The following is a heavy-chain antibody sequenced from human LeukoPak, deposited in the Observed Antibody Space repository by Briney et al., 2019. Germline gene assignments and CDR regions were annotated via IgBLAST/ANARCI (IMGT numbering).Heavy chain of an antibody. Sequence: GASVKVSCKASGYDFSAYWMHWVRQAPGQGPEWMGAINPAGDGTTYGQRFQGRVTLTRDTSTSTDYMELSSLRSEDTAVYYCARGPIYYYDSSGPEQYFQHWGQGTLVTVSS. CDR2: INPAGDGT. V-gene: IGHV1-46*01. D-gene: IGHD3-22*01. J-gene: IGHJ1*01. CDR1: GYDFSAYW. CDR3: ARGPIYYYDSSGPEQYFQH.